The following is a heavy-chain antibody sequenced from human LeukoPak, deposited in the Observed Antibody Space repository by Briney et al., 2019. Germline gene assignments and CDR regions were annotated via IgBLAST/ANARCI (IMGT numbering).Heavy chain of an antibody. D-gene: IGHD3-16*02. CDR1: GGSFSGYY. Sequence: PSETLSLTCAVYGGSFSGYYWSWIRQPPGKGLEWIGEINHSGSTNYNPSLTSRVTISVNTSKNQFSLKLSSVTAADTAVYYCARAQYYDYVWGSYRRYFDYWGQGTLVTVSS. CDR2: INHSGST. V-gene: IGHV4-34*01. CDR3: ARAQYYDYVWGSYRRYFDY. J-gene: IGHJ4*02.